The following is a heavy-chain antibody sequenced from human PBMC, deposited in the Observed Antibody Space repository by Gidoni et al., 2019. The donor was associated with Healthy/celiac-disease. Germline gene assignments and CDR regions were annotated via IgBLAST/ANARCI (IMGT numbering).Heavy chain of an antibody. CDR3: ARDRGPRGLYYYYGMDV. V-gene: IGHV4-59*01. J-gene: IGHJ6*02. Sequence: QVQLQESGPALVKPSETLSLTCTVSGDSISSYYWSWIRQPPGKGLEWIGYIYYSGSTNYNPSLKSRVTISVDTSKNQFSLKLSSVTAADTAVYYCARDRGPRGLYYYYGMDVWGQGTTVTVSS. CDR1: GDSISSYY. CDR2: IYYSGST. D-gene: IGHD5-12*01.